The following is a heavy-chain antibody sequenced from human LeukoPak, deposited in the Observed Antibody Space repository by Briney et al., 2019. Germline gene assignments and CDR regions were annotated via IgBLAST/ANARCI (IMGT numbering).Heavy chain of an antibody. CDR1: GFTFNSYS. V-gene: IGHV3-7*01. D-gene: IGHD3-22*01. Sequence: PGGSLRLSCAASGFTFNSYSMNWVRQAPGKGLEWVANIKQDGSEKYYVDSVKGRFTISRDNAKNSLYLQMNSLRAEDTAVYYCARVDSVRTLYYFDYWGQGTLVTVSS. CDR2: IKQDGSEK. CDR3: ARVDSVRTLYYFDY. J-gene: IGHJ4*02.